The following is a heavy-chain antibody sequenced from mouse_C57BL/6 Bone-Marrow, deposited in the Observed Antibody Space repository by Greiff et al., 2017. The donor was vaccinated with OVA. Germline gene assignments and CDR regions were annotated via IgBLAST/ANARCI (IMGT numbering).Heavy chain of an antibody. D-gene: IGHD1-1*01. Sequence: VKLVESGAELARPGASVKLSCKASGYTFTSYGISWVKQRTGQGLEWIGEIYPRSGNTYYNEKFKGKATLTADKSSSTAYMELRSLTSEDSAVYFCARSGITTVFDYWGQGTTLTVSS. V-gene: IGHV1-81*01. J-gene: IGHJ2*01. CDR3: ARSGITTVFDY. CDR1: GYTFTSYG. CDR2: IYPRSGNT.